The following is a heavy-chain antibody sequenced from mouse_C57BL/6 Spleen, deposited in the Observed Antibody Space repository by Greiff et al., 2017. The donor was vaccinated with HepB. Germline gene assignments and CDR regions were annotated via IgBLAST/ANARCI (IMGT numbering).Heavy chain of an antibody. V-gene: IGHV1-7*01. CDR1: GYTFTSYW. J-gene: IGHJ2*01. D-gene: IGHD3-3*01. CDR2: INPSSGYT. Sequence: VKVVESGAELAKPGASVKLSCKASGYTFTSYWMHWVKQRPGQGLEWIGYINPSSGYTKYNQKFKDKATLTADKSSSTAYLQLSSLTYEDSAVYYWARGTGGLGYYFDYWGQGTTLTVSS. CDR3: ARGTGGLGYYFDY.